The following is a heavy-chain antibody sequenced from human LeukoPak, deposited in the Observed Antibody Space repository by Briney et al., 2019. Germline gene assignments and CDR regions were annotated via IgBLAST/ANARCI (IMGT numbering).Heavy chain of an antibody. CDR1: GFTFSSYW. J-gene: IGHJ6*02. D-gene: IGHD3-10*01. Sequence: PGGSLRLSCAASGFTFSSYWMSWVRQAPGKGLEWVANIKQDGSEKYYVDSVKGRFTISRDNAKNSLYLQMNSLRAEDTAVYYCASPRLDYYYGSGHDYYGMDVWGQGTTVTVSS. CDR2: IKQDGSEK. V-gene: IGHV3-7*01. CDR3: ASPRLDYYYGSGHDYYGMDV.